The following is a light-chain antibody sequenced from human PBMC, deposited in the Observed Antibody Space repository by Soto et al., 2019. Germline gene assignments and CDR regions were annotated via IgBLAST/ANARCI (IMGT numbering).Light chain of an antibody. J-gene: IGKJ1*01. Sequence: EVVMTQSPATLSVSPGDRATLSCRASQSVSSNLAWYQQKHGQAPRLLIYGASTRATGIPARFSGSGSGTEFSLTISNLQPDDCATYYCQQYENYWTFGQGTKVDI. CDR1: QSVSSN. CDR2: GAS. CDR3: QQYENYWT. V-gene: IGKV3-15*01.